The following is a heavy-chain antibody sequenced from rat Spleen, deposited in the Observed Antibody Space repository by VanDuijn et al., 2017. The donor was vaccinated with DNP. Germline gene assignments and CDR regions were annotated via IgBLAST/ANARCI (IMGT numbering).Heavy chain of an antibody. D-gene: IGHD1-12*02. CDR2: IGSDAYDT. V-gene: IGHV5-20*01. CDR3: AKETYDGNYYSYYAMDA. Sequence: EVQLVESGGGLVQPGRSLKLSCAASGFTFSAYYLAWVRQAPAKGLEWVAYIGSDAYDTYYGDSVKGRFTISRDNAENTVYLQMNSLRSEDTATYYCAKETYDGNYYSYYAMDAWGQGTSVTVSS. J-gene: IGHJ4*01. CDR1: GFTFSAYY.